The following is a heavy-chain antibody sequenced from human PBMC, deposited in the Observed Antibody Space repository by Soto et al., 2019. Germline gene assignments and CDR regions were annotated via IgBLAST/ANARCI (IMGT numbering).Heavy chain of an antibody. Sequence: GGSLRLSCVASGFTFSRYEMNWVRQAPGKGLEWLSYMSESGSTMYYADSVKGRLTISRDNAKNLLYLHMKSLRAEDTAVYYCARARIRGGYYYGMDVWGQGTTVTVSS. J-gene: IGHJ6*02. V-gene: IGHV3-48*03. CDR3: ARARIRGGYYYGMDV. CDR2: MSESGSTM. CDR1: GFTFSRYE.